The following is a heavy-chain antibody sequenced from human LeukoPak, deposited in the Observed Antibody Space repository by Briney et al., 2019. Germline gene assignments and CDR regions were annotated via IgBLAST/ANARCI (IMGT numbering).Heavy chain of an antibody. CDR1: GVIFPIYW. CDR2: VNGDGSTT. Sequence: GGSLRLSCAASGVIFPIYWMHWVRQAPGKGLVWVSRVNGDGSTTTYADSVKGRFTISRDNAKNTVYLQMDSLRAEDTAVYYCTRPQHGDLYAFDIWGQGTMVTVSS. V-gene: IGHV3-74*01. CDR3: TRPQHGDLYAFDI. D-gene: IGHD3-16*01. J-gene: IGHJ3*02.